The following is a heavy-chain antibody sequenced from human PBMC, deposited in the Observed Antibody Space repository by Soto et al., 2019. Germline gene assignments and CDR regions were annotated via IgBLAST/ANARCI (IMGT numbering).Heavy chain of an antibody. Sequence: QLQLVQSGAEVERPGASVRVSCKAYGYPFSKYGISWIRQAPGQGLEWMGWIKPDTGDTNYAQKFQGRVTMTTDTSSNTAYLELRSLRSDDTAVYYCATHYDAGFDPWGQGTRVSVSS. CDR1: GYPFSKYG. CDR2: IKPDTGDT. V-gene: IGHV1-18*04. J-gene: IGHJ5*02. D-gene: IGHD5-12*01. CDR3: ATHYDAGFDP.